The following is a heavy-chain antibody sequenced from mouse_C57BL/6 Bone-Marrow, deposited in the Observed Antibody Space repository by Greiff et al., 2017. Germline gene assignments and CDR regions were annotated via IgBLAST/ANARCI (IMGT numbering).Heavy chain of an antibody. CDR2: IYPGSGST. J-gene: IGHJ3*01. Sequence: QVQLKQPGAELVKPGASVKMSRKASGYTFTSYWITWVKQRPGQGLEWVGDIYPGSGSTNYNEKFKSKATLTVDTSSSTAYMQLSSLTSEDSAVYYCARQLRGWFAYWGQGTLVTVSA. CDR3: ARQLRGWFAY. D-gene: IGHD3-2*02. V-gene: IGHV1-55*01. CDR1: GYTFTSYW.